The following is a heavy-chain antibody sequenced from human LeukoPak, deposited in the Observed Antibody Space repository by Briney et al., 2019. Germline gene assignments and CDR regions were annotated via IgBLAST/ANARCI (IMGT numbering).Heavy chain of an antibody. J-gene: IGHJ4*02. CDR1: GFTFSSYG. D-gene: IGHD3-10*01. Sequence: GGSLRLSCAASGFTFSSYGMHWVRQAPGKGLEWVAFIRYDGSNKYYADSVKGRFTISRDNSKNTLYLQMNSLRAEDTAVYYCAKGDAWFGEDVNYFAYWGQGTLVTVSS. V-gene: IGHV3-30*02. CDR3: AKGDAWFGEDVNYFAY. CDR2: IRYDGSNK.